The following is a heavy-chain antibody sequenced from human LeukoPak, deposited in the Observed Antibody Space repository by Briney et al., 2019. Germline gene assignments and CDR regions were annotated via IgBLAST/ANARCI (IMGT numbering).Heavy chain of an antibody. Sequence: SETLSLTCTVSGGPISSSSYYWGWIRQPPGKGLEWIGSIYYSGSPYYNPSLKSRVTTSVNTSKNQCSLKLSSVTAADTAVYYCARARMVRGALLGYWGQGTLVTVSS. CDR1: GGPISSSSYY. J-gene: IGHJ4*02. CDR3: ARARMVRGALLGY. CDR2: IYYSGSP. V-gene: IGHV4-39*01. D-gene: IGHD3-10*01.